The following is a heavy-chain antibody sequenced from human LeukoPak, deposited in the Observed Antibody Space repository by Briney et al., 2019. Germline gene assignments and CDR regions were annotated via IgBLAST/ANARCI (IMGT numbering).Heavy chain of an antibody. J-gene: IGHJ4*02. CDR3: ASLPTYYYDSSGYY. CDR2: ISGSGGST. V-gene: IGHV3-23*01. CDR1: GFTFSSYSTYA. Sequence: PGGSLRLSCAASGFTFSSYSTYAMSWVRQAPVKGLEWVSAISGSGGSTYYADSVKGRFTISRDNSKNTLYLQMNSLRAEDTAVYYCASLPTYYYDSSGYYWGQGTLVTVSS. D-gene: IGHD3-22*01.